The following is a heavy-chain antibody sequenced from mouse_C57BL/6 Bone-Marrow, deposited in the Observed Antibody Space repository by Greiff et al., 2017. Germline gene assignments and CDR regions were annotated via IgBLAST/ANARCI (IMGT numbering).Heavy chain of an antibody. CDR1: GYTFTSYW. V-gene: IGHV1-50*01. CDR3: ARPPYDYGSSLYAMDY. D-gene: IGHD1-1*01. Sequence: QVQLQQPGAELVKPGASVKLSCKASGYTFTSYWMQWVKQRPGQGLEWIGEIDPSDSYTNYNQKFKGKATLTVDTSSSTAYMQLGSLTSEDSAVYYCARPPYDYGSSLYAMDYWGQGTAVTVSA. CDR2: IDPSDSYT. J-gene: IGHJ4*01.